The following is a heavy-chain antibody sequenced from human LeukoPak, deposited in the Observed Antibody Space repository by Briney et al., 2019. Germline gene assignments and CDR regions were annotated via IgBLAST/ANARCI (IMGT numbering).Heavy chain of an antibody. CDR3: ARVDKYYDILTGYYGYYGMDV. V-gene: IGHV4-59*01. CDR2: IYYSGST. Sequence: SETLSLTCTVSGGSISSYYWSWIRQPPGKGLEWIGYIYYSGSTNYNPSLKSRATISVDTSKNQFSLKLSSVTAADTAVYYCARVDKYYDILTGYYGYYGMDVWGQGTTVTVSS. J-gene: IGHJ6*02. CDR1: GGSISSYY. D-gene: IGHD3-9*01.